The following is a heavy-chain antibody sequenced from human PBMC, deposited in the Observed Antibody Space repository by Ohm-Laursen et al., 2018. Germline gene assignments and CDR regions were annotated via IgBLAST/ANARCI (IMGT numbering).Heavy chain of an antibody. CDR2: ISYDGSNK. D-gene: IGHD2-2*01. J-gene: IGHJ6*02. CDR3: AKDSSRSYYYYYGMDV. Sequence: SLRLSCAAPGFTFSSYGMHWVRQAPGKGLEWVAVISYDGSNKYYADSVKGRFTISRDNSKNTLYLQMNSLRAEDTAVYYCAKDSSRSYYYYYGMDVWGQGTTVTVSS. CDR1: GFTFSSYG. V-gene: IGHV3-30*18.